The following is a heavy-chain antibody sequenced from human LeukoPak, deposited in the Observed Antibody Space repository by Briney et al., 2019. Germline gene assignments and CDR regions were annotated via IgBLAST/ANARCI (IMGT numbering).Heavy chain of an antibody. Sequence: GASVKVSCKASGYTFTSYGISWVRQAPGQGLEWMGWISAYNGNTNYAQKLQGRVTMTTDTSTSTAYMELRSPRSDDTAVYYCAREGPGGITMVRGVIDWFDPWGQGTLVTVSS. V-gene: IGHV1-18*01. CDR3: AREGPGGITMVRGVIDWFDP. CDR2: ISAYNGNT. CDR1: GYTFTSYG. J-gene: IGHJ5*02. D-gene: IGHD3-10*01.